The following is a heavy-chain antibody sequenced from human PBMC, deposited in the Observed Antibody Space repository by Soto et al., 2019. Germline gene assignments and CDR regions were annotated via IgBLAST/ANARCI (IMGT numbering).Heavy chain of an antibody. CDR2: IDPSDSYT. CDR1: GYSFTSYW. D-gene: IGHD3-16*02. CDR3: ARLSKGPSYRYTGGMDV. V-gene: IGHV5-10-1*01. J-gene: IGHJ6*02. Sequence: PGESLKISCKGSGYSFTSYWISWVRQMPGKGLEWMGRIDPSDSYTNYSPSFQGHVTISADKSISTAYLQWSSLKASDTAMYYCARLSKGPSYRYTGGMDVWGQGTTVTVSS.